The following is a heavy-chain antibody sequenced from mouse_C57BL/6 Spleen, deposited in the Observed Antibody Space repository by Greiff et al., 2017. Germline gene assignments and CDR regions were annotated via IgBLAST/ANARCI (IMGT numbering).Heavy chain of an antibody. CDR3: ARPGSSYAMDY. J-gene: IGHJ4*01. V-gene: IGHV1-42*01. Sequence: VQLQQSGPELVKPGASVKISCKASGYSFTGYYMNWVKQSPEKSLEWIGEINPSTGGTTYNQKFKAKATLTVDKSSSTAYMQLTSLTSEDSAVYYCARPGSSYAMDYWGQGTSVTVSS. CDR1: GYSFTGYY. CDR2: INPSTGGT. D-gene: IGHD1-1*01.